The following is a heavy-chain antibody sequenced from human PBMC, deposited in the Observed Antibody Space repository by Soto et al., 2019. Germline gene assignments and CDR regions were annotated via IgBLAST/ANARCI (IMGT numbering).Heavy chain of an antibody. J-gene: IGHJ4*02. CDR2: INHSGST. CDR1: GGSFSGYY. V-gene: IGHV4-34*01. Sequence: SETLSLTCAVYGGSFSGYYWSWIRQPPGKGLEWIGEINHSGSTNYNPSLKSRVTISVDTSKNQFSLKLSSVTAADTAVYYCARGRALSGRARNDYWGQRTLVTLSS. CDR3: ARGRALSGRARNDY. D-gene: IGHD1-1*01.